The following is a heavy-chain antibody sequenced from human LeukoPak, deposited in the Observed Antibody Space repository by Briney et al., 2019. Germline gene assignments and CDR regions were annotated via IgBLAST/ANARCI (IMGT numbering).Heavy chain of an antibody. CDR3: ARDFGGYDSVIMTDY. V-gene: IGHV3-30*04. CDR1: GFTFSSYA. D-gene: IGHD5-12*01. CDR2: ISYDGSNK. J-gene: IGHJ4*02. Sequence: GRSLRLSCAASGFTFSSYAMHWVRQAPGKGLEWVAVISYDGSNKYYADSVKGRFTISRDNSKNTLYLQMNSLRAEDTAVYYCARDFGGYDSVIMTDYWGQGTLVTVSS.